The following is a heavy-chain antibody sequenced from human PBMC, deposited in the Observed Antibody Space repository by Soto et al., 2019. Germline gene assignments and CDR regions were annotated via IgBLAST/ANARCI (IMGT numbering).Heavy chain of an antibody. J-gene: IGHJ3*02. V-gene: IGHV3-33*01. CDR2: IWYDGSNK. D-gene: IGHD6-19*01. CDR3: TRDSLIAVAAYDAFDI. Sequence: GGSLRLSCAASGFTFSSYGMHWVRQAPGKGLEWVAVIWYDGSNKYYADSVKGRYTISRDDSKNTVYLQMNSLGAEDTAVYYCTRDSLIAVAAYDAFDIWGQGTSVTVS. CDR1: GFTFSSYG.